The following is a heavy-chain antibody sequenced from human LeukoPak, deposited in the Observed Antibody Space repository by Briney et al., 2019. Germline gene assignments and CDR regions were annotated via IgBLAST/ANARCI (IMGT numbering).Heavy chain of an antibody. D-gene: IGHD2-15*01. Sequence: GVSVQVSCKASGYTFTDYYIHWMRQAPGQGLEWMGWINPDSGGTSYAQKFQGRVTMTRDTTISTVYVELSRLRSDDTAVYYGARSDSYTWFDPRGQGTLVTVSS. CDR2: INPDSGGT. V-gene: IGHV1-2*02. J-gene: IGHJ5*02. CDR3: ARSDSYTWFDP. CDR1: GYTFTDYY.